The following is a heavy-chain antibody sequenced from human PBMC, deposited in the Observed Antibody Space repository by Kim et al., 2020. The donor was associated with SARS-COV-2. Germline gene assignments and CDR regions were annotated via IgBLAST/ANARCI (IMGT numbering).Heavy chain of an antibody. CDR2: IWYDGVTK. D-gene: IGHD2-8*01. V-gene: IGHV3-33*06. J-gene: IGHJ6*02. CDR1: GFNFNDYL. CDR3: AKPRGYCTDGVCPPPGMDV. Sequence: SLKISCRTSGFNFNDYLMSWVRQAPGKGLEAVADIWYDGVTKYYVDSVKGRFAISRDNFENTLYLEMNNLRVDDTAVYFCAKPRGYCTDGVCPPPGMDVWGQGTTVIVSS.